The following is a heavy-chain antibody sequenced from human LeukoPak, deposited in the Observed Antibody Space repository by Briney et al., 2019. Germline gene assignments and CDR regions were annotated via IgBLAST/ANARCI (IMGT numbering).Heavy chain of an antibody. D-gene: IGHD1-7*01. J-gene: IGHJ4*02. V-gene: IGHV4-59*08. CDR1: GVSISRFY. Sequence: PSETLSLTCTTSGVSISRFYWSWIRQPPGEGLEWIGYIYYTGTTNYNPSLKSRLTISVDTSKSQFSLRLSSVTAADTAVYYWARRLTTGTNDYWGQGTLVTVSS. CDR2: IYYTGTT. CDR3: ARRLTTGTNDY.